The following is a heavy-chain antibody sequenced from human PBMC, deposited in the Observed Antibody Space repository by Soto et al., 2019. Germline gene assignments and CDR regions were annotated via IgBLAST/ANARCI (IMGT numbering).Heavy chain of an antibody. CDR1: GYTFTSYG. V-gene: IGHV1-18*01. CDR2: ISAYNGNT. D-gene: IGHD5-18*01. CDR3: ARDLGAGDTAMVFDY. Sequence: QVQLVQSGAEVKKPGASVKVSCKASGYTFTSYGISWVRQAPGQGLEWMGWISAYNGNTNYAQKLQGRVTMTTDTATRTAYRELRSLRSDDTAVYYCARDLGAGDTAMVFDYWGQGTLVTVSS. J-gene: IGHJ4*02.